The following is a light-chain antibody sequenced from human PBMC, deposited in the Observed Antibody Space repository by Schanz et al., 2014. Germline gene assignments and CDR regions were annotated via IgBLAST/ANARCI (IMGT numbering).Light chain of an antibody. J-gene: IGLJ3*02. CDR1: FDY. CDR3: CSYAGRSTGV. Sequence: QSALTQPASVSGSPGQSITISCTGFDYVSWYQHHPGKAPKLMIYDVSNRPSGVPDRFSGSKSGNTASLTISGLQAEDEADYYCCSYAGRSTGVFGGGTKLAVL. V-gene: IGLV2-23*02. CDR2: DVS.